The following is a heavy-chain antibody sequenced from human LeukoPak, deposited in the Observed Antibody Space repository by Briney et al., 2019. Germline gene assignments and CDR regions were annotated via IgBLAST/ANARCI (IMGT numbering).Heavy chain of an antibody. J-gene: IGHJ4*02. CDR1: GFTFSNYA. Sequence: PGGPLRLSCAASGFTFSNYAMHWVRQAPGKGLEWVSSISSSGTYLYYADSVKGRFTISRDNAKDSLYLQMNSLRAEDTAVYYCARQAHYDILTGSDYWGQGTLVTVSS. CDR2: ISSSGTYL. CDR3: ARQAHYDILTGSDY. V-gene: IGHV3-21*01. D-gene: IGHD3-9*01.